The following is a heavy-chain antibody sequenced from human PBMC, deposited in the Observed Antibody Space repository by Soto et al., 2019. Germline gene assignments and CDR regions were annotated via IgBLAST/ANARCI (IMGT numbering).Heavy chain of an antibody. CDR2: ISTYSGDT. Sequence: ASVKVSCKASGYTFFTYDISWVRQAPGQGLEWMGWISTYSGDTKYAQKFQGRVTMTTDTSTTTAYLELRSLRSDDAAVYYCARHHGPTTSENWFDPWGQGTLVTVSS. CDR3: ARHHGPTTSENWFDP. CDR1: GYTFFTYD. D-gene: IGHD5-12*01. J-gene: IGHJ5*02. V-gene: IGHV1-18*01.